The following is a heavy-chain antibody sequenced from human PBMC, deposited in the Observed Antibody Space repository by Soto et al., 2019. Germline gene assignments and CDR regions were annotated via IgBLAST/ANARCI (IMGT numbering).Heavy chain of an antibody. CDR2: IDPGDTYA. CDR3: ARIYCTTTTCDSWFDP. Sequence: GESLKISCTGFGYTFTTFWISWVRQMPGKGLEWMGRIDPGDTYATYSPAFRGHVTISADKATSTAYLQWSSLKASDTAMYFCARIYCTTTTCDSWFDPWGQGTLVTVYS. D-gene: IGHD2-2*01. CDR1: GYTFTTFW. J-gene: IGHJ5*02. V-gene: IGHV5-10-1*01.